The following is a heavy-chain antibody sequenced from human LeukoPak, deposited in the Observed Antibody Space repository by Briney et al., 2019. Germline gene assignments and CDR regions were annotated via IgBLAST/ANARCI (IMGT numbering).Heavy chain of an antibody. CDR1: GYTFTSYG. D-gene: IGHD3-22*01. V-gene: IGHV1-18*01. Sequence: ASVKVSCKASGYTFTSYGIIWVRQAPGQGLEWMGWISAYNGNTNYAQKLQGRVTMTTDTSTSTAYMELRSLRSDDTAVYYCARDRSDYYDSSGYYVYWGQGTLVTVSS. CDR3: ARDRSDYYDSSGYYVY. J-gene: IGHJ4*02. CDR2: ISAYNGNT.